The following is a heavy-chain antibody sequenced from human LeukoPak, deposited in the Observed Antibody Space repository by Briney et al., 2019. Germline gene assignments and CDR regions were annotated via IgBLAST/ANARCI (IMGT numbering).Heavy chain of an antibody. J-gene: IGHJ4*02. CDR2: ISYDGSNK. CDR3: ARESSSWYYYFDY. CDR1: GFTFSSYA. D-gene: IGHD6-13*01. Sequence: PGGSLRLSCAASGFTFSSYAMHWVRQAPGKGLEWVAVISYDGSNKYYADSVKGRFTISRDNSKNTLYLQMNSLRAEDTAVYYCARESSSWYYYFDYWGQGTLVTVSS. V-gene: IGHV3-30*01.